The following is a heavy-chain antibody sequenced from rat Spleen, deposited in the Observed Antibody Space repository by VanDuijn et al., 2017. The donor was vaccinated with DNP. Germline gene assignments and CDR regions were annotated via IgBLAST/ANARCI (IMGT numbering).Heavy chain of an antibody. CDR3: ATQGLDYDGSYYYEGFDY. CDR1: GFTFSDYA. J-gene: IGHJ2*01. D-gene: IGHD1-12*02. Sequence: EVQLVESGGGLVQPGNSLKLSCAASGFTFSDYAMAWVRQSPKKGLEWVATIIYDGSSTYYRDSVKGRFTISRDNAKSTLYLQMDSLRSEDTATYYCATQGLDYDGSYYYEGFDYWGQGVMVTVSS. CDR2: IIYDGSST. V-gene: IGHV5S10*01.